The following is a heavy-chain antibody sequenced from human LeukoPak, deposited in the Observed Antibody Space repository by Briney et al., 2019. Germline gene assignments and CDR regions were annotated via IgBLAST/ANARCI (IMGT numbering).Heavy chain of an antibody. CDR1: GVSFNNYY. CDR2: INHSGYT. V-gene: IGHV4-34*01. J-gene: IGHJ4*02. D-gene: IGHD4-17*01. Sequence: SDTLSLTCAVSGVSFNNYYWSWVRQTPGKGLEWIGEINHSGYTNDSPSLKSRVTLSIDTSRKQFSLNLRSVTVADTGIYYCTRMTTGHDYWGQGTLVTVSS. CDR3: TRMTTGHDY.